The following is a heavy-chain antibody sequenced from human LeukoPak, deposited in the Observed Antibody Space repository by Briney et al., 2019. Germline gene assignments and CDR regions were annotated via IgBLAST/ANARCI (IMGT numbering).Heavy chain of an antibody. D-gene: IGHD3-3*01. CDR1: GGSFSGYY. CDR2: TNHSGST. CDR3: ARSGRVFGVVIIHKLDY. Sequence: SETLSLTCAVYGGSFSGYYRSWIRQPPGKGLEWIGETNHSGSTNYNPSLKSRVTISVDTSKNQFSLKLSSVTAADTAVYYCARSGRVFGVVIIHKLDYWGQGTLVTVSS. V-gene: IGHV4-34*01. J-gene: IGHJ4*02.